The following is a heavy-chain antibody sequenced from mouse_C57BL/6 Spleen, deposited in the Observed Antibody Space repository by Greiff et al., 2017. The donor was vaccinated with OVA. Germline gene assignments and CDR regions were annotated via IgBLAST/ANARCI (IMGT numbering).Heavy chain of an antibody. Sequence: EVKVVESGGGLVKPGGSLKLSCAASGFTFSSYTMSWVRQTPEKRLEWVATISGGGGNTYYPDSVKGRFTISRDNAKNTLYLQMSSLRSEDTALYYCARRRYGNYLYYFDYWGQGTTLTVSS. D-gene: IGHD2-10*02. CDR2: ISGGGGNT. CDR3: ARRRYGNYLYYFDY. V-gene: IGHV5-9*01. CDR1: GFTFSSYT. J-gene: IGHJ2*01.